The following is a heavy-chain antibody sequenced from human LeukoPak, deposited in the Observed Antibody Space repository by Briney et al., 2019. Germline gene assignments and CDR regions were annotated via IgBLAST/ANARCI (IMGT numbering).Heavy chain of an antibody. CDR3: ARAGDSSGYYHRLLDY. CDR1: GALSSRSW. J-gene: IGHJ4*02. Sequence: GGSLRLSCAASGALSSRSWMSWIRQAPGKGLEWVSYISSSGSTIYYADSVKGRFTISRDNAKNSLYLQMNSLRAEDTAVYYCARAGDSSGYYHRLLDYWGQGTLVTVSS. V-gene: IGHV3-11*01. D-gene: IGHD3-22*01. CDR2: ISSSGSTI.